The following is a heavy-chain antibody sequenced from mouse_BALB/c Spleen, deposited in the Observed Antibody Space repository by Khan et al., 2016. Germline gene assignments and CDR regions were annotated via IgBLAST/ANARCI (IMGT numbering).Heavy chain of an antibody. D-gene: IGHD2-2*01. CDR3: ARQGYNRDWYDDV. Sequence: VQLQQSGPELEKPGASVKISCKASGYSFTGYNMNWVKQSNGKSFEWIGNIDPYSGGPRYNQKFKGKATLSVDGSSSTAYIQLKSLTSADSAVYCGARQGYNRDWYDDVWGAVTTVTVSS. V-gene: IGHV1-39*01. J-gene: IGHJ1*01. CDR1: GYSFTGYN. CDR2: IDPYSGGP.